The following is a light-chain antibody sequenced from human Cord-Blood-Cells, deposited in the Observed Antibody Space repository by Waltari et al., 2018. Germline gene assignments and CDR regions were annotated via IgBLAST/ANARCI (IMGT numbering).Light chain of an antibody. CDR1: SSDVGSYNL. J-gene: IGLJ1*01. CDR3: CSYAGSSTEV. V-gene: IGLV2-23*01. Sequence: QSALTQPASVSGSPGQSITISCTGTSSDVGSYNLVSWYQQHPGKAPKLMIYEGSTGHSGVAERCAGSTSGNTASLTICGLEAEDEADYYCCSYAGSSTEVFGTGTKGTVL. CDR2: EGS.